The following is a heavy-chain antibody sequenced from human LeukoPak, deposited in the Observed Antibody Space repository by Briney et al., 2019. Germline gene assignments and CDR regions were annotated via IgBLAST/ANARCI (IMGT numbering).Heavy chain of an antibody. V-gene: IGHV1-46*01. CDR3: ARDQSGEWELLSGWWFDP. CDR2: INPSGGFT. D-gene: IGHD1-26*01. J-gene: IGHJ5*02. Sequence: GASVKVSCKASGYSFSTHWMHWVRQAPGQGLEWMGIINPSGGFTSYAQKLQGRVTVTWDMSTSTVYMELSNLRSEDTAVYYCARDQSGEWELLSGWWFDPWGQGTLVTVSS. CDR1: GYSFSTHW.